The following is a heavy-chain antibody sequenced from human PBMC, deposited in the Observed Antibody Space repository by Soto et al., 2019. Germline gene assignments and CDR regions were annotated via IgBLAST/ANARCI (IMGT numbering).Heavy chain of an antibody. J-gene: IGHJ4*03. CDR2: VKSKSDGWTM. D-gene: IGHD2-2*01. CDR1: GFTFTNAW. Sequence: EVQLVESGGGLVNPGGSLRLSCTASGFTFTNAWMNWVRQTPGKGREWVGRVKSKSDGWTMEYAEPVRGRFRISRDDSKKLVYQKMNGLKTEETAVYYCSTDRPRYCRRTSCHVRYRGQGTLVSVSS. CDR3: STDRPRYCRRTSCHVRY. V-gene: IGHV3-15*07.